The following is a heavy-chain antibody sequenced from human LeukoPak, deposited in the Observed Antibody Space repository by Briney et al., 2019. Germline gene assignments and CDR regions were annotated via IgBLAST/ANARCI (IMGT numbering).Heavy chain of an antibody. V-gene: IGHV1-18*01. CDR2: ISAYNGNT. CDR3: ASPTEGYYYYGMDV. Sequence: ASVKVSCKASGYTFTSYGISWVRQAPGQGLEWMGWISAYNGNTNYAQKLQGRVTMTTDTSTSTAYMELRSLRSDDTAVYYCASPTEGYYYYGMDVWGQGTTVTVSS. CDR1: GYTFTSYG. J-gene: IGHJ6*02.